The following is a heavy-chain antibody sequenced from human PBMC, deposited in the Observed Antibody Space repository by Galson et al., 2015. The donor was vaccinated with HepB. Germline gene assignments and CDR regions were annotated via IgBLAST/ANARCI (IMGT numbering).Heavy chain of an antibody. CDR2: IKSKTDGGTT. CDR3: TTDDGVYYDFWSDLIRGDY. D-gene: IGHD3-3*01. Sequence: SLRLSCAASGFAFSNAWMNWVRQAPGKGLEWVGRIKSKTDGGTTDYAAPVKGRFTISRDDSKNTLYLQMNSLKTEDTAVYYCTTDDGVYYDFWSDLIRGDYWGQGTLVTVSS. CDR1: GFAFSNAW. V-gene: IGHV3-15*07. J-gene: IGHJ4*02.